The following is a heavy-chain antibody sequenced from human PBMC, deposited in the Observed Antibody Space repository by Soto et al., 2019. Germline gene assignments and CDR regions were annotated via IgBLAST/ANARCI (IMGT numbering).Heavy chain of an antibody. J-gene: IGHJ4*02. V-gene: IGHV4-61*01. Sequence: SETLSLTCSVSGGSVSDKTYYWSWIRQPPGKRLEWIGYVYYSGTTNYNPSLKSRVTISVDLSKNQFSLRLSSVTTADTALYFCARTTAVPNSLRSRYFFDYWGQGTLVTV. D-gene: IGHD4-17*01. CDR1: GGSVSDKTYY. CDR2: VYYSGTT. CDR3: ARTTAVPNSLRSRYFFDY.